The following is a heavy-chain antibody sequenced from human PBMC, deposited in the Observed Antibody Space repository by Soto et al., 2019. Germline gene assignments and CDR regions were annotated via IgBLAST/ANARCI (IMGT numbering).Heavy chain of an antibody. CDR1: EGTMATRRSV. CDR3: ARARNRYFDY. V-gene: IGHV4-61*01. J-gene: IGHJ4*02. D-gene: IGHD1-1*01. CDR2: VFRSGSI. Sequence: SEILSLTCNASEGTMATRRSVWGWIRQPPGKGLEWIGYVFRSGSINYSPSFKSRVTISIDTSKNQFSLMLKSVTAADTAVYFCARARNRYFDYWGQGALVTVS.